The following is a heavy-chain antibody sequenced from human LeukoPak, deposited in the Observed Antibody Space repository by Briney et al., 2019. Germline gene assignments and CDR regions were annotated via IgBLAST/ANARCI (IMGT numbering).Heavy chain of an antibody. Sequence: PGGSLRLSCAASGFTFSSYSMNWVRQAPGKGLEWVSYISSSSSTIYYADSVKGRFTISRDNAQKSLYLQINSLRGDDTALYYCVRGTRAFDVWGQGTMVTVSS. CDR3: VRGTRAFDV. V-gene: IGHV3-48*04. CDR2: ISSSSSTI. CDR1: GFTFSSYS. J-gene: IGHJ3*01.